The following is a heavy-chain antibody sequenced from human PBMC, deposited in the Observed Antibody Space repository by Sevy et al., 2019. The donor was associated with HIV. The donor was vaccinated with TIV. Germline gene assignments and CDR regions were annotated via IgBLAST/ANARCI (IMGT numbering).Heavy chain of an antibody. CDR2: INSDGSST. V-gene: IGHV3-74*01. CDR1: GFTFSSYW. D-gene: IGHD6-19*01. J-gene: IGHJ4*02. Sequence: GGSLRLSCAASGFTFSSYWLHWVRQAPGKGLVWVSRINSDGSSTSYADSVKGRFTISRDNAKNTLYLQMNSLRAEDTAVYYCAKDADRAVAGSPDYWGQGTLVTVSS. CDR3: AKDADRAVAGSPDY.